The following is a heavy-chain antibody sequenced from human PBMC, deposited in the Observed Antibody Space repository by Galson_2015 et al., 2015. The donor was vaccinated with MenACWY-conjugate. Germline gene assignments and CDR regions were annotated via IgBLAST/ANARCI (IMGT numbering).Heavy chain of an antibody. CDR3: ARGPRGQLPGVDFDY. J-gene: IGHJ4*02. V-gene: IGHV3-7*03. D-gene: IGHD1-26*01. CDR1: GFTLSSYW. Sequence: LSLSCAASGFTLSSYWMSWARQAPGKGLEWVASIKQDGNDREYLDSVKGRFTISRDNARNSLYLQMNSLRAEDTAIYYCARGPRGQLPGVDFDYWGQGTLVTVSS. CDR2: IKQDGNDR.